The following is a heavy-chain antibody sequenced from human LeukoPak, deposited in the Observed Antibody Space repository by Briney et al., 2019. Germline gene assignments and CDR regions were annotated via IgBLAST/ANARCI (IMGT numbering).Heavy chain of an antibody. V-gene: IGHV3-13*03. J-gene: IGHJ4*02. D-gene: IGHD3-10*01. CDR2: IGTAGDT. CDR3: ARDLLWFGEAGDSY. CDR1: GFTFSSYD. Sequence: GGSLRLSCAACGFTFSSYDMHWVRQATGKGLEWVSAIGTAGDTYYPGSVKGQFTISRENAKNSLYLQMNSLRAEDTAVYYCARDLLWFGEAGDSYWGQGTLVTVSS.